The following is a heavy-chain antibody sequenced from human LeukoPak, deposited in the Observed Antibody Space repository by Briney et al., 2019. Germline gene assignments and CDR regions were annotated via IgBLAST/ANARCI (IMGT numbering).Heavy chain of an antibody. Sequence: GGSLRLSCAASGFTFSSYWMHWVRQAPGKGLVWVSRINSDGSSTSYADSVKGRFTISRDNAKNTLYLQMNSLRAEDTAVYYCVSGSLQSGYNFDYWGQGALVTVSS. D-gene: IGHD3-3*01. CDR1: GFTFSSYW. V-gene: IGHV3-74*01. CDR3: VSGSLQSGYNFDY. CDR2: INSDGSST. J-gene: IGHJ4*02.